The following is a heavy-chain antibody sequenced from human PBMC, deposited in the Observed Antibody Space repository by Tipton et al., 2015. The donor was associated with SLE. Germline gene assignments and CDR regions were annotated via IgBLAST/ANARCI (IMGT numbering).Heavy chain of an antibody. Sequence: TLSLTCTVSGGSINSYYWSWIRLPAGKGLEWIGRIYTSGSTNYNPSLKSRVTMSVDTSKNQFSLKVSSVTAADTAVYYCARGGGLVAFDIWGQGTMVTVSS. CDR1: GGSINSYY. CDR2: IYTSGST. V-gene: IGHV4-4*07. CDR3: ARGGGLVAFDI. D-gene: IGHD6-6*01. J-gene: IGHJ3*02.